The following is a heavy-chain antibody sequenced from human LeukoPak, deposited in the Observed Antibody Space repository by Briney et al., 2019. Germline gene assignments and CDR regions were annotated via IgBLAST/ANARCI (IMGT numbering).Heavy chain of an antibody. CDR2: ISGSGGST. Sequence: PGGSLRLSCAASGFTFSSYAMSWVRQAPGKGLEWVSAISGSGGSTYYADSVKGRFTISRDNSKNTLYLQMDSLRAEDTAVYYCAKVSPPIVVVPAARPGGDYWGQGTLVTVSS. V-gene: IGHV3-23*01. J-gene: IGHJ4*02. CDR3: AKVSPPIVVVPAARPGGDY. D-gene: IGHD2-2*01. CDR1: GFTFSSYA.